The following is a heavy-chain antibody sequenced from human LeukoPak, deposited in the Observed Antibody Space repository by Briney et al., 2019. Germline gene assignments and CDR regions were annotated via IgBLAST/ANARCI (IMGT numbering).Heavy chain of an antibody. CDR1: GYTFTSYY. D-gene: IGHD2-2*01. V-gene: IGHV1-46*01. Sequence: ASVKVSCKASGYTFTSYYMHWGRQAPGQGLEWMGIINPSGGSTSYAQKFQGRVTMTRDTSTSTVYMELSSLRSEDTAVYYCARDSGIVVVPAAMAFDDGGQGTLVTVPS. J-gene: IGHJ4*02. CDR2: INPSGGST. CDR3: ARDSGIVVVPAAMAFDD.